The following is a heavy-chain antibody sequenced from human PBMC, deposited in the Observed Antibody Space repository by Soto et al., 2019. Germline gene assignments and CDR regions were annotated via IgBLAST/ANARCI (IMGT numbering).Heavy chain of an antibody. CDR1: GFTFSNAW. D-gene: IGHD1-26*01. CDR2: IKSKTDGGTT. Sequence: PGGSLRLSCAASGFTFSNAWMSWVRQAPGKGLEWVGRIKSKTDGGTTDYAAPVKGRFTISRDDSKNTLYLQMNSLKTEDTAVYYCTTDRGRWRQSYYFDYWGQGTLVTVSS. V-gene: IGHV3-15*01. CDR3: TTDRGRWRQSYYFDY. J-gene: IGHJ4*02.